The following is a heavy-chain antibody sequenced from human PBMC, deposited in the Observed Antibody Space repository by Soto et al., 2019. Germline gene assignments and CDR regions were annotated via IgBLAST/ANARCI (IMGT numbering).Heavy chain of an antibody. V-gene: IGHV3-30*03. CDR3: VGGQYYFDY. Sequence: QVQLVESGGGVVQPGRSLRLSCAASGFPFTSYGMHWVREGPDKGLEWVAIISYDGSDKYYAHSVKGRFAISSDNSKNTLYLQMEGRSPEDAALYYCVGGQYYFDYRGQGTLVIVSS. CDR2: ISYDGSDK. J-gene: IGHJ4*02. CDR1: GFPFTSYG. D-gene: IGHD3-10*01.